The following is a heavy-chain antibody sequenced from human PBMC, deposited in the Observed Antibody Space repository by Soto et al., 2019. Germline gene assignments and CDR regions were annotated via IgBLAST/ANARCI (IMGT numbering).Heavy chain of an antibody. J-gene: IGHJ5*02. Sequence: RVGYRNLSCAPPRLNFRDHEMHWVRPAPGKGLSWVAVIWYDGSNKYYADSVKGRFTISRDNSKNTLYLQMNSLRAEDTAVYYCARGSGTTHWFDPWGQGNLVTCSS. CDR3: ARGSGTTHWFDP. D-gene: IGHD1-7*01. CDR1: RLNFRDHE. CDR2: IWYDGSNK. V-gene: IGHV3-33*01.